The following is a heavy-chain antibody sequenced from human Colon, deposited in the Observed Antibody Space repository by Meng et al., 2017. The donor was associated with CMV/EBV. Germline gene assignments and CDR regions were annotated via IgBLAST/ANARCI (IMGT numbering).Heavy chain of an antibody. Sequence: GSLRLSCTVSGGPITGYYWSWIRQPPGKGLEWIGYVYYTGTTNYNPSLKSRVTISVDTSKRQYSLRVGSLTAADTAVYFCAREGSHSTGDAFDIWGQGTMVTVSS. CDR2: VYYTGTT. CDR1: GGPITGYY. D-gene: IGHD2-2*01. J-gene: IGHJ3*02. CDR3: AREGSHSTGDAFDI. V-gene: IGHV4-59*01.